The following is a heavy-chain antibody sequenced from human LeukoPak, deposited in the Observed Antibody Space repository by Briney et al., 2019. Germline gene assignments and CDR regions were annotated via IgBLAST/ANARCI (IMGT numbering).Heavy chain of an antibody. CDR2: ISYDGSNK. Sequence: PGRSLRLSCAASGFTFSSYAMHWVRQAPGKGLEWVAVISYDGSNKYYADSVKGRFTISRDNSKNTLYLQMNSLRAEDTAVYYCARGPYDGDCSSTSCYVVYWGQGTLDTVSS. CDR3: ARGPYDGDCSSTSCYVVY. D-gene: IGHD2-2*01. CDR1: GFTFSSYA. V-gene: IGHV3-30-3*01. J-gene: IGHJ4*02.